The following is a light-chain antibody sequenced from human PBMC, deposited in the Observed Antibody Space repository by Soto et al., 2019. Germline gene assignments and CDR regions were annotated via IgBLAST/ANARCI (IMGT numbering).Light chain of an antibody. J-gene: IGKJ5*01. CDR3: QQYDSVFT. V-gene: IGKV1-33*01. CDR1: QDITNY. CDR2: GAS. Sequence: DIQMTQSPSSLSAYIGDRVTITCQASQDITNYLNWYQQKPGKAPNLLIYGASNLETGVPSRFSGSGSGTDFTFTISSLQAEDIGTYFCQQYDSVFTFGQGTRLEI.